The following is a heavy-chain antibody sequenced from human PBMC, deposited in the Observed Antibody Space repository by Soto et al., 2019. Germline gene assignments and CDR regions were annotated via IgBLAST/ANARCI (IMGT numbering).Heavy chain of an antibody. D-gene: IGHD3-10*01. CDR3: ARLRITMVRGIDY. CDR2: MYNTGST. Sequence: SETLSLTCTVSGGSISGYYWSWIRQPPGKGLEWIGYMYNTGSTDYNPSFKSRVTISVDTSKNQFSLKLSSVTAADTAVYYCARLRITMVRGIDYWGQGTLVTVSS. V-gene: IGHV4-59*08. J-gene: IGHJ4*02. CDR1: GGSISGYY.